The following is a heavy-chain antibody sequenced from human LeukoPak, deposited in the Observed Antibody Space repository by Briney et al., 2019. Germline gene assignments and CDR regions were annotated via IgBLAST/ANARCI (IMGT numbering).Heavy chain of an antibody. J-gene: IGHJ4*02. D-gene: IGHD4-23*01. CDR3: ATSEGGGFFDY. Sequence: SETLSLTCTVSGGSISSSNYYWGWIRQPPGKGLEWIGNIYYSGSTYYNPSFKSRLTISVDTSKNHFSLKLRSVSAADTAIYYCATSEGGGFFDYWGQGTPVTVSS. V-gene: IGHV4-39*02. CDR2: IYYSGST. CDR1: GGSISSSNYY.